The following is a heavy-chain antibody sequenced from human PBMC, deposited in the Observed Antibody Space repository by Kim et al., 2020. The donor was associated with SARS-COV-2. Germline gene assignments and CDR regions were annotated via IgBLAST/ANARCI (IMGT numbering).Heavy chain of an antibody. CDR2: INHFGST. Sequence: SETLSLTCAVYGGSLPGSFWTWIRQPPGKGLEWIGEINHFGSTNYNPSLKSRVTISVDTSKNQFSLRLTSMTAADTAVYYCARGVTGDYWYFDIWGRGTL. V-gene: IGHV4-34*01. CDR3: ARGVTGDYWYFDI. J-gene: IGHJ2*01. D-gene: IGHD2-21*02. CDR1: GGSLPGSF.